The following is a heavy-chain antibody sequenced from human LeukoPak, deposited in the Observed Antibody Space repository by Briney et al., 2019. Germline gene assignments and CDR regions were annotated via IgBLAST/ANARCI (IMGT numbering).Heavy chain of an antibody. CDR3: ASSGVGAARYAFDI. J-gene: IGHJ3*02. CDR2: ISSSGSTI. CDR1: GFTFSDYY. V-gene: IGHV3-11*04. D-gene: IGHD6-6*01. Sequence: GGSLRLSCAASGFTFSDYYMSWIRQAPGKGLEWVSYISSSGSTIYYADSVKGRFTISRDNAKNSLYLQMNSLRAEDTAVYYCASSGVGAARYAFDIWGQGTMVTVSS.